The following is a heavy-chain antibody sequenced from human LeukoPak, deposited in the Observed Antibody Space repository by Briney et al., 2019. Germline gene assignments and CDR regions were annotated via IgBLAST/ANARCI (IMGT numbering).Heavy chain of an antibody. V-gene: IGHV1-18*04. J-gene: IGHJ4*02. D-gene: IGHD3-10*01. CDR2: ISAYNGNT. Sequence: ASVKVSCKASGYTFTSYGISWVRQAPGQGLEWMGWISAYNGNTNYAQKLQGRVTMTTDTSTSTAYMELRSLRSDDTAVYYCARAKLWFGEFYCFDYWGQGTLVTVSS. CDR1: GYTFTSYG. CDR3: ARAKLWFGEFYCFDY.